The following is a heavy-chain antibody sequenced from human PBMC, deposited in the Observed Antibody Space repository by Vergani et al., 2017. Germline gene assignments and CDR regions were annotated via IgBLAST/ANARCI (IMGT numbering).Heavy chain of an antibody. Sequence: QVQLQESGPGLVKPSETLSLTCTVSGGSISSYYWSWIRQPPGKGLEWIGYIYYSGSTNYNPSLKSRVTISVDTSKNQFSLKLSSVTAADTAVYYCASQAYYDFWSGLGWTYYMDVWGKGTTVTVSS. CDR1: GGSISSYY. J-gene: IGHJ6*03. D-gene: IGHD3-3*01. CDR2: IYYSGST. CDR3: ASQAYYDFWSGLGWTYYMDV. V-gene: IGHV4-59*01.